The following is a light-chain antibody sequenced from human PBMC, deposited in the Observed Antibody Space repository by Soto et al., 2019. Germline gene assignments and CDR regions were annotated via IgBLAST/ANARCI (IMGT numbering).Light chain of an antibody. CDR2: GAS. V-gene: IGKV3-15*01. J-gene: IGKJ4*01. Sequence: IGMSQSAATLSVSPGERATLSCRASQSVSSNLACYQQKPGQAPRLLIYGASTRATGIPGRFSGGGSGTEFTLTISSLQSADFAVYYCQQYNDWPLTFGGGTKVDIK. CDR1: QSVSSN. CDR3: QQYNDWPLT.